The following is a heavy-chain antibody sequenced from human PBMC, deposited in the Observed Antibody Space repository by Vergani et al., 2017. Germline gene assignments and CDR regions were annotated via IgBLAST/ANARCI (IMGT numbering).Heavy chain of an antibody. CDR3: ASHEYGGDAY. D-gene: IGHD2/OR15-2a*01. Sequence: VQLVESGGGVVQPGGSLRLSCAASGFTFSSYGMHWVRQAPGKGLEWVANIKRDGSEKNYGDSVRGRFTISRDNAKNSVYLQMNSLRGEDTAVYYCASHEYGGDAYWGQGTLVTVSS. CDR2: IKRDGSEK. CDR1: GFTFSSYG. J-gene: IGHJ4*02. V-gene: IGHV3-7*01.